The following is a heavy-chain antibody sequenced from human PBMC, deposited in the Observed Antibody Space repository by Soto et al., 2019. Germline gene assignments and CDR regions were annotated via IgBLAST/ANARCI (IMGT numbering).Heavy chain of an antibody. V-gene: IGHV5-51*01. Sequence: PGESLKISCQSSGYSFTSYSIGWVRQMPGKGLEWMGIIYPGDSDTRYSPSFQGQVTISADKSISTAYLQWSSLKASDTAMYYCARPRSSSRNYYGMDVWGQGTTVTVSS. CDR2: IYPGDSDT. CDR3: ARPRSSSRNYYGMDV. CDR1: GYSFTSYS. D-gene: IGHD6-13*01. J-gene: IGHJ6*02.